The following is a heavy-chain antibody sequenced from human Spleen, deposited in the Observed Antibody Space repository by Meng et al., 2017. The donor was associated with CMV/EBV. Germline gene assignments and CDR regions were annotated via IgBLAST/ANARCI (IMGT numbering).Heavy chain of an antibody. CDR2: IIPLFGAT. CDR1: GGIFSNYD. D-gene: IGHD1-26*01. J-gene: IGHJ4*02. CDR3: ARPIINSGSYYGLDY. V-gene: IGHV1-69*13. Sequence: SVKVSCKASGGIFSNYDIDWVRQAPGQGLEWLGGIIPLFGATNYEQKYQGRVMITADESTSTTYLELSSLRSEDTAVYYCARPIINSGSYYGLDYWGQGTLVTVSS.